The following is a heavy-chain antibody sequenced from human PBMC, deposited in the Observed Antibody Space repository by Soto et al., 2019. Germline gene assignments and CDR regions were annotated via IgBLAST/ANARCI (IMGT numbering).Heavy chain of an antibody. V-gene: IGHV1-24*01. Sequence: ASVKVSYKVSGYTLTELSMHLVRQAPGKGLEGMGGFDPEDGETIYAQKFQGRVTMTEDTSTDTAYMELSSLRSEDTAVYYCATGRVLWVIDQSYYVMDAWSQGDTLTISS. CDR3: ATGRVLWVIDQSYYVMDA. CDR1: GYTLTELS. J-gene: IGHJ6*02. D-gene: IGHD2-21*01. CDR2: FDPEDGET.